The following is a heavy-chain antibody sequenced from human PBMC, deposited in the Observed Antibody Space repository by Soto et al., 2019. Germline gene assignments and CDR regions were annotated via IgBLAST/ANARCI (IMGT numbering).Heavy chain of an antibody. J-gene: IGHJ4*01. CDR2: IRGSGGST. Sequence: PGGSRRLSCAASGFTFSSYAMSWVRQAPGKGLERVSAIRGSGGSTYYADSVKGRFTISRDNSKNTLYLQMKSLRAEDTAVYYYPNSDFGLLYFLWLSHFDSCGHRTLVTVSS. V-gene: IGHV3-23*01. CDR3: PNSDFGLLYFLWLSHFDS. CDR1: GFTFSSYA. D-gene: IGHD3-9*01.